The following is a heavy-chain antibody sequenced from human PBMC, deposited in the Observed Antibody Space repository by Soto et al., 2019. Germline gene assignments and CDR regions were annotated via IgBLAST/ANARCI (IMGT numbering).Heavy chain of an antibody. Sequence: SETLSLTCAVYGGSVRGSYWSWIRQPPGKGLEWIGEVNDSGSTNYNPSLKSRVTISVDTSKNQFSLKLNSVTAADTAVYYCARTYSSSWSPFDYWGQGTLVTVSS. J-gene: IGHJ4*02. CDR2: VNDSGST. CDR1: GGSVRGSY. D-gene: IGHD6-13*01. V-gene: IGHV4-34*01. CDR3: ARTYSSSWSPFDY.